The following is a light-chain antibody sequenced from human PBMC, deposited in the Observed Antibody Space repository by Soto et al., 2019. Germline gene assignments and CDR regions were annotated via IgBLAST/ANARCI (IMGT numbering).Light chain of an antibody. CDR2: EVS. CDR3: SSYTSGSTLGV. CDR1: SSDVGGYNY. Sequence: QSALTQPASVSGSPGQSITISCTGTSSDVGGYNYVSWYQQHPGKAPKLMIYEVSNRPSGVSNRCSGSKSGNTASLTISGDPAEEEADYYCSSYTSGSTLGVFGGGTKLTVL. V-gene: IGLV2-14*01. J-gene: IGLJ3*02.